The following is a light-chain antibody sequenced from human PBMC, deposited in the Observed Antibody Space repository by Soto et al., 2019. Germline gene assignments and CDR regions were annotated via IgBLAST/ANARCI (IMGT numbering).Light chain of an antibody. Sequence: EIVLTQSPATLSLSPGERATLSCRASQGIGSSLAWYQQKPGQAPRLLIYGTSRRATGVPDRFSASGSGTDFTLNISRLEPEDFAVYYCQQYGLLPPCTFGQGTKV. J-gene: IGKJ1*01. CDR2: GTS. CDR3: QQYGLLPPCT. CDR1: QGIGSS. V-gene: IGKV3-11*01.